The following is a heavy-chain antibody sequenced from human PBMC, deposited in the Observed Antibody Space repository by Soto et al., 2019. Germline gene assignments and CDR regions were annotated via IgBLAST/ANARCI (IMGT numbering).Heavy chain of an antibody. CDR1: GGSISSYY. J-gene: IGHJ6*04. V-gene: IGHV4-59*01. CDR2: IYYSGST. Sequence: SETLSLTCTVSGGSISSYYWSWIRQPPGKGLEWIGYIYYSGSTNYNPSLKSRVTISVDTSKNQFSLKLSSVTAADTAVYYCARVRGGYDFWSGYYTSEAPMDVWGKGTTVTVSS. CDR3: ARVRGGYDFWSGYYTSEAPMDV. D-gene: IGHD3-3*01.